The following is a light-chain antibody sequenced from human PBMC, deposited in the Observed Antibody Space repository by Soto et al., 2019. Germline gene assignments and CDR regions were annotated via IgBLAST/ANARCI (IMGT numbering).Light chain of an antibody. Sequence: QSVLTQPASVSGSPGQSITISCTGTSSDVGDYNYVSWYQQHPGKAPKLMTYEVNNRPSGVSKRFSGSKSGNTASLTISGLQAEDEADYYCSSYTSSSTLYVFGTGTKLTVL. CDR2: EVN. V-gene: IGLV2-14*01. CDR3: SSYTSSSTLYV. J-gene: IGLJ1*01. CDR1: SSDVGDYNY.